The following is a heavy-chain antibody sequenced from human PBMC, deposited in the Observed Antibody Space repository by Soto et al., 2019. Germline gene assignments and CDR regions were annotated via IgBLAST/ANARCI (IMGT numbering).Heavy chain of an antibody. CDR3: ARLYYYDTSGYLSFDY. CDR1: GNSISSGDYY. J-gene: IGHJ4*02. CDR2: IYYSGSA. V-gene: IGHV4-30-4*01. D-gene: IGHD3-22*01. Sequence: SETLSLTCTVSGNSISSGDYYWSWVRQSPGKGLDWIGYIYYSGSAYYNPSLKSRPTISVDTSRNQFSMELTSVTAADTAVYYCARLYYYDTSGYLSFDYWGQGTLVT.